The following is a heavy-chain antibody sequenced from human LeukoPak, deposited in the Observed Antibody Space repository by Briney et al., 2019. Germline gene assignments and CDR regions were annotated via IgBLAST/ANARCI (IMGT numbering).Heavy chain of an antibody. Sequence: GGSLRLSCAASGFTFSGSAMHWVRQASGKGLEWVGRIRSKANSYATAYAASVKGRFTISRDDSKNTAYLQMNSLKTEDTAVYYCTRHLGDIVATVDWFDPWGQGTLVTVSS. CDR1: GFTFSGSA. V-gene: IGHV3-73*01. CDR2: IRSKANSYAT. D-gene: IGHD5-12*01. J-gene: IGHJ5*02. CDR3: TRHLGDIVATVDWFDP.